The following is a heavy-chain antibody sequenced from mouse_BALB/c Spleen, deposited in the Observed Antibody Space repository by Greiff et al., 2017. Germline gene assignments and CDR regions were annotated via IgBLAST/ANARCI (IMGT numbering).Heavy chain of an antibody. CDR2: ISSGGSYT. V-gene: IGHV5-6-4*01. J-gene: IGHJ2*01. Sequence: EVKLVESGGGLVKPGGSLKLSCAASGFTFSSYTMSWVRQTPEKRLEWVATISSGGSYTYYPDSVKGRFTISRDNAKNTLYLQMSSLKSEDTAMYYCTRGGNYMGYYFDYWGQGTTLTVSS. CDR1: GFTFSSYT. D-gene: IGHD2-1*01. CDR3: TRGGNYMGYYFDY.